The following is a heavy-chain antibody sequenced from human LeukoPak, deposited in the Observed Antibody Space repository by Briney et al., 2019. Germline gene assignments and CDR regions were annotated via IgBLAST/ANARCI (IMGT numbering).Heavy chain of an antibody. D-gene: IGHD2-15*01. J-gene: IGHJ4*02. CDR1: GYTFTSYY. Sequence: ASVKVSCKASGYTFTSYYMHWVRQAPGQGLEWMGIINPSGGSTSYAQKFQGRVTMTRDTSTSTVYMELSSLRSDDTAVYYCATDMVGYCSANGCHSEAYWGQGTLVTVSS. CDR2: INPSGGST. CDR3: ATDMVGYCSANGCHSEAY. V-gene: IGHV1-46*01.